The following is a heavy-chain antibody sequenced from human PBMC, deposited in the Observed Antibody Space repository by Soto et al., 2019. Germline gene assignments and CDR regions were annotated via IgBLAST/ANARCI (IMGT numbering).Heavy chain of an antibody. CDR2: INPSGGST. V-gene: IGHV1-46*01. CDR1: GYTFTSYY. D-gene: IGHD5-12*01. J-gene: IGHJ4*02. CDR3: AGGRVLRLVPEVSLDY. Sequence: ASVNVSCKSSGYTFTSYYIHWVREAPGQGLEWMGIINPSGGSTSYAQKFQGRVTMTRDTSTSTVYMELSSLRSEDTAVYYCAGGRVLRLVPEVSLDYWGQGTLVTVSS.